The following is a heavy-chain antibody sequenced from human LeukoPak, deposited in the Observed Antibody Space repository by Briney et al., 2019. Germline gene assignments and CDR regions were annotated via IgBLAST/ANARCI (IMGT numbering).Heavy chain of an antibody. CDR1: GGSFSGYY. Sequence: SETLSLTCAVYGGSFSGYYWSWIRQPPGKGLEWIGEINHSGSTNYNPSLKSRVTISVDMSKNQFSLKLSSVTAADTAVYYCARGDYYGSGSYYNQYYFDYWGQGTLVTVSS. CDR3: ARGDYYGSGSYYNQYYFDY. D-gene: IGHD3-10*01. J-gene: IGHJ4*02. V-gene: IGHV4-34*01. CDR2: INHSGST.